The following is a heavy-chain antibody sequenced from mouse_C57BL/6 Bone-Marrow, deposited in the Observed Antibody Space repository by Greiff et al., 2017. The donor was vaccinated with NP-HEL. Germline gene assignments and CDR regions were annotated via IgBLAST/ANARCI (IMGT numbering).Heavy chain of an antibody. V-gene: IGHV1-59*01. D-gene: IGHD3-3*01. CDR1: GYTFTSYW. CDR2: IDPSDSYT. CDR3: ARGDGFAY. Sequence: VQLQQSGAELVRPGTSVKLSCKASGYTFTSYWMHWVKQRPGQGLEWIGVIDPSDSYTNYNQKFKGKATLTVDTSSSTAYMQLSSLTSEDSAVYYCARGDGFAYWGQGTLVTVSA. J-gene: IGHJ3*01.